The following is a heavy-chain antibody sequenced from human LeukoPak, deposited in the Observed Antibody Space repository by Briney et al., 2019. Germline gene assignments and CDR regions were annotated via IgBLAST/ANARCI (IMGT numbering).Heavy chain of an antibody. CDR3: ARGKPSVFEN. CDR2: IYYSGNT. J-gene: IGHJ4*02. Sequence: ARTLSLSCTVSGVSFSSTTKIWGWIRQPPGKGLVFIFYIYYSGNTHNNPSPNSQVTISIDTSKNQFSLKLSSVPATDTAVYYCARGKPSVFENWGQGTLVTVSS. V-gene: IGHV4-61*01. CDR1: GVSFSSTTKI.